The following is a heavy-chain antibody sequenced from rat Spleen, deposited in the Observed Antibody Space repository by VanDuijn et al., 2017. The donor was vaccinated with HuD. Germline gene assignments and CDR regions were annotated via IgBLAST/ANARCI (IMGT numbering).Heavy chain of an antibody. CDR1: GFXXXTYX. CDR3: ARHLREASGVMDV. V-gene: IGHV2-72*01. J-gene: IGHJ4*01. D-gene: IGHD4-3*01. CDR2: VWAGGGT. Sequence: KESGPXXVQXXXTLXXXCTXXGFXXXTYXXXWVXXPPGKSRVWMGTVWAGGGTNYNSAVQSRLSISRDTSKSQIFLKMNRLQPEDTGTYYCARHLREASGVMDVWGQGASVTVSS.